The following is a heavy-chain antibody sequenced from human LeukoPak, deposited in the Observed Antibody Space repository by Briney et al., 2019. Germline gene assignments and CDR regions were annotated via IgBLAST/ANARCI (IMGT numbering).Heavy chain of an antibody. J-gene: IGHJ6*03. CDR3: ARGGYSSSWSGYYYYYYMDV. D-gene: IGHD6-13*01. CDR1: GGSISSSSYY. CDR2: IYYSGST. V-gene: IGHV4-39*07. Sequence: PSETLSLTCTVSGGSISSSSYYWGWLRQPPGKGLEWIGSIYYSGSTYYNPSLKSRVTISVDTSKNQFSLKLSSVTAADTAVYYCARGGYSSSWSGYYYYYYMDVWGKGTTVTVSS.